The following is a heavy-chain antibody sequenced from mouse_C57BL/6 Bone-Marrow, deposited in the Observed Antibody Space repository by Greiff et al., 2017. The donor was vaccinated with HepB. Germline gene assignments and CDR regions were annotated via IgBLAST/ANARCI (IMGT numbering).Heavy chain of an antibody. CDR3: ARGRELTVAWFAY. J-gene: IGHJ3*01. CDR1: GYTFTSYW. V-gene: IGHV1-52*01. D-gene: IGHD4-1*01. CDR2: IDPSDSET. Sequence: QVQLQQPGAELVRPGSSVKLSCKASGYTFTSYWMHWVKQRPIQGLEWIGNIDPSDSETHYNQKFKDKATLTVEKSSSTAYMQLSSLTSEDSAVYYCARGRELTVAWFAYWGQGTLVTVSA.